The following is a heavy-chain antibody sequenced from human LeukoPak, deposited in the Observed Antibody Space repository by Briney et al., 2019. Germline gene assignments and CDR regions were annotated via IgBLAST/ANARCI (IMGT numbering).Heavy chain of an antibody. V-gene: IGHV4-39*01. J-gene: IGHJ4*02. CDR3: ARRGIGGSDEFHFDY. D-gene: IGHD2-15*01. CDR1: GGSISSSSYY. Sequence: SETLSLTCTVSGGSISSSSYYWGWIRQPPGKGLEWIGYIYYSGSTYYNPSLKSRVTISADTSKNQFSLRLTSVTAADTAAYYCARRGIGGSDEFHFDYWGQGTLVTVSS. CDR2: IYYSGST.